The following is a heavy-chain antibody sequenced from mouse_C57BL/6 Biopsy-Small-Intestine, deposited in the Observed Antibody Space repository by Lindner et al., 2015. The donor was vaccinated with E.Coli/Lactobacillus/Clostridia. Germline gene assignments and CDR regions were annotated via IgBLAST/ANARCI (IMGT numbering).Heavy chain of an antibody. D-gene: IGHD1-1*01. CDR1: GYTFTSYT. Sequence: VQLQESGAELARPGASVKMSCKASGYTFTSYTMHWVKQRPGQGLEWIGYINPSSGYTKYNQKFKDKATLTADKSSGTAYMQLSSLTSEDSAVYYCARDYGSARYFDVWGTGTTVTVSS. V-gene: IGHV1-4*01. CDR3: ARDYGSARYFDV. CDR2: INPSSGYT. J-gene: IGHJ1*03.